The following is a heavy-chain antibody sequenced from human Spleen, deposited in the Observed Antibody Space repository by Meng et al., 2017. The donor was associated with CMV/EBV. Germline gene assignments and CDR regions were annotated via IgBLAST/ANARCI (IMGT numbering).Heavy chain of an antibody. Sequence: GSLRLSCAVYGGSFSGYYWSWIRQPPGKGLEWIGEVLHNGTTNYLPSLKSRVTISIDTSINQFYLSLRSVTAADTAVYYCARYILIEGDNNKMYHYGMDVWGQGTTVTVSS. CDR1: GGSFSGYY. J-gene: IGHJ6*02. CDR3: ARYILIEGDNNKMYHYGMDV. V-gene: IGHV4-34*12. D-gene: IGHD3-16*01. CDR2: VLHNGTT.